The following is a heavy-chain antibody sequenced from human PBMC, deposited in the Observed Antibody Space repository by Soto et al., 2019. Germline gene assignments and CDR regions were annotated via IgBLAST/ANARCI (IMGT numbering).Heavy chain of an antibody. Sequence: QLQLQESGPGLVKPSETLSLTCTVSGGSISSSSSYWGWIRQSPGKGLEWIGSISYSGGAYYNPSLKSRVTLSVDTSMNLCSLKLSSVSPSDTTIYYCAGHAAAPGTFFAWFDPWGQGTLVTVSS. V-gene: IGHV4-39*01. CDR3: AGHAAAPGTFFAWFDP. D-gene: IGHD6-13*01. CDR2: ISYSGGA. CDR1: GGSISSSSSY. J-gene: IGHJ5*02.